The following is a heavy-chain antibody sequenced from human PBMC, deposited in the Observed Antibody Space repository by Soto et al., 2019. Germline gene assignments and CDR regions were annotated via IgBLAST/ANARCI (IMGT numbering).Heavy chain of an antibody. CDR1: GYSFTSYW. CDR2: IYPGDSDT. V-gene: IGHV5-51*01. CDR3: ASQEMATKNVDAFDI. D-gene: IGHD5-12*01. Sequence: GESLKISCKGSGYSFTSYWIGWVRQMPGKGLECMGIIYPGDSDTRYNPSFQGQVTISADKSISTAYPQWSSLKASDTAMYYCASQEMATKNVDAFDIWGQGTMVTVSS. J-gene: IGHJ3*02.